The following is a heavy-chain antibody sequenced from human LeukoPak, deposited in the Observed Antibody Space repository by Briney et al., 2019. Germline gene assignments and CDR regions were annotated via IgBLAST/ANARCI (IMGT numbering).Heavy chain of an antibody. J-gene: IGHJ3*02. CDR2: ISSNGGST. CDR3: ARGRNYETGGDAFDI. D-gene: IGHD1-7*01. Sequence: GGSLRLSCSASGFTFSSYAVHWVRQAPGKGLEYVSAISSNGGSTYYANSVKGRFTISRDNSKNTLYLQMGSLRAEDMAVYYCARGRNYETGGDAFDIWGQGTTVTVSS. V-gene: IGHV3-64*01. CDR1: GFTFSSYA.